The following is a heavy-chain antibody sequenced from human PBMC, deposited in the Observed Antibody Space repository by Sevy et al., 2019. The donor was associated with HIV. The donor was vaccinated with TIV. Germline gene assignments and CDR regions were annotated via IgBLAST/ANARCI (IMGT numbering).Heavy chain of an antibody. V-gene: IGHV3-30*04. CDR2: ISYDGSNK. CDR1: GFTISSYA. Sequence: GGSLRLSCAASGFTISSYAMHWVRQAPGKGLEWVAVISYDGSNKYYADSVKGRFTISRDNSKNTLYLQMNSLRAEDTAVYYCAREGDMYVAATHFDIWGQGTMVTVSS. CDR3: AREGDMYVAATHFDI. J-gene: IGHJ3*02. D-gene: IGHD2-15*01.